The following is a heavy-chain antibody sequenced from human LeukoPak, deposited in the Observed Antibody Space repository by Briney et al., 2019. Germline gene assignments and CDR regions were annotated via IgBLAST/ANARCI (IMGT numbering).Heavy chain of an antibody. Sequence: GGSLRLSCTASGFTFGDYAMTWFRQAPGKGLEWVGFIRSKAYGGTTEYAASVKGGFTFSRDDSKRIAYLQMNSLKTEDTAVYYCTSLNSDYSNYSPWGQGTLVTVSS. V-gene: IGHV3-49*03. J-gene: IGHJ4*02. D-gene: IGHD4-11*01. CDR3: TSLNSDYSNYSP. CDR1: GFTFGDYA. CDR2: IRSKAYGGTT.